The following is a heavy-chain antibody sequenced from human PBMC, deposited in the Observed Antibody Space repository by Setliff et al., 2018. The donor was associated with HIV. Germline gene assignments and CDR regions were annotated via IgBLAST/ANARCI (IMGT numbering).Heavy chain of an antibody. CDR3: ARGTVSTSYYYYMDV. J-gene: IGHJ6*03. D-gene: IGHD4-4*01. CDR1: GGSTSSYY. CDR2: MYYSGST. Sequence: SETLSLTCTVSGGSTSSYYWSWIRQPPGKGLEWIGYMYYSGSTNYNPSLKSRVTISLDTSKNQFSLKVNSVTAADTAKYFCARGTVSTSYYYYMDVWGKGTTVTVSS. V-gene: IGHV4-59*01.